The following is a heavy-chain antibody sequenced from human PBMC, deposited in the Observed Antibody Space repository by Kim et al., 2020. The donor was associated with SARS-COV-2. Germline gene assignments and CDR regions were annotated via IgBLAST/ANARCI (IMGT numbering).Heavy chain of an antibody. V-gene: IGHV4-31*03. CDR3: ARVLRLRTGGSCGVDY. J-gene: IGHJ4*02. D-gene: IGHD2-15*01. CDR2: IYYSGST. CDR1: GGSISSGGYY. Sequence: SETLSLTCTVSGGSISSGGYYWSWIRQHPGKGLEWIGYIYYSGSTYYNPSLKSRVTISVTTSKNQFSLKLSSVTAADTAVYYCARVLRLRTGGSCGVDYWGQGTLVTVSS.